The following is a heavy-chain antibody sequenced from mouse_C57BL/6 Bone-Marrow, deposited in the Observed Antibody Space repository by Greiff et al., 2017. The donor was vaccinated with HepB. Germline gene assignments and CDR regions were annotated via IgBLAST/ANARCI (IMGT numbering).Heavy chain of an antibody. CDR2: ISNGGGST. CDR1: GFTFSDYY. CDR3: ARHDYYGSSSWFAY. V-gene: IGHV5-12*01. J-gene: IGHJ3*01. D-gene: IGHD1-1*01. Sequence: EVQRVESGGGLVQPGGSLKLSCAASGFTFSDYYMYWVRQTPEKRLEWVAYISNGGGSTYYPDTVKGRFTISRDNAKNTLYLQMSRLKSEDTAMYYCARHDYYGSSSWFAYWGQGTLVTVSA.